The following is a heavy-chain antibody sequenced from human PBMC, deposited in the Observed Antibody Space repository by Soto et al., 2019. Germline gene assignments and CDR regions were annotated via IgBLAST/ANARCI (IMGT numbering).Heavy chain of an antibody. V-gene: IGHV4-59*12. CDR3: ASPNPQRGSGFLFDY. CDR1: GGSISSYY. CDR2: MYNTGST. Sequence: PSETLSLTCTVSGGSISSYYWSWIRQPPGKGLEWIGYMYNTGSTVYNPSLKSRVTISVDTSKNQFSLKLNAVTAADTAVYYCASPNPQRGSGFLFDYWGQGTLVTVSS. D-gene: IGHD2-21*01. J-gene: IGHJ4*02.